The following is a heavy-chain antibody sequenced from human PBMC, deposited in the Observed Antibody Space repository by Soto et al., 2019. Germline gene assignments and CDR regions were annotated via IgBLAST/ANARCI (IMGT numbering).Heavy chain of an antibody. CDR3: AREVSSSSWYVPATYGMDV. Sequence: ASVKVSCKASGYTFTSYGISWVRQAPGQGLEWMGWISAYNGNTNYAQKLQGRVTMTTDTSTSTAYMELRSLRSDDTAVYYCAREVSSSSWYVPATYGMDVWGQGTTVTVSS. J-gene: IGHJ6*02. V-gene: IGHV1-18*01. D-gene: IGHD6-13*01. CDR1: GYTFTSYG. CDR2: ISAYNGNT.